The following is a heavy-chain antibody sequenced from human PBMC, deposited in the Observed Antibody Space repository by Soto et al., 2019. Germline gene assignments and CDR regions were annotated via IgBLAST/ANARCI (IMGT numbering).Heavy chain of an antibody. Sequence: QLQLQESGPGLVKPSETLSLTCTVSGGSISSSSYYWGWIRQPPGKGLEWIGSIYYSGSTYYNPSLKSRVTISVDTSKNQFSLKLSSVTAADTAVYYCASQIAVAGAWYFDLWGRGTLVTVSS. D-gene: IGHD6-19*01. CDR3: ASQIAVAGAWYFDL. J-gene: IGHJ2*01. CDR2: IYYSGST. CDR1: GGSISSSSYY. V-gene: IGHV4-39*01.